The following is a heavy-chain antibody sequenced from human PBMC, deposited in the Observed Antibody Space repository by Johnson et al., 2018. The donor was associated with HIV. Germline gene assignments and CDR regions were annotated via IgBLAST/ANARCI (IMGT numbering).Heavy chain of an antibody. CDR1: GFTFSSAW. Sequence: QVQLVESGGGLVKPGGSLRLSCAASGFTFSSAWMNWVRQAPGKGLEWVAVISYDGSNKYYAESVKGRFTISSDNSKNTRYLQMNSLRTEDTAVYYCANLGDYGGNNGFDIWGQGTMVTVSS. CDR3: ANLGDYGGNNGFDI. V-gene: IGHV3-30*18. CDR2: ISYDGSNK. J-gene: IGHJ3*02. D-gene: IGHD4-23*01.